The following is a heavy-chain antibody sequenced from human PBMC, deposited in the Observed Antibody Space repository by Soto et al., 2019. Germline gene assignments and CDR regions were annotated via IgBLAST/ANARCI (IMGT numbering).Heavy chain of an antibody. V-gene: IGHV4-61*01. Sequence: SESLSLTGTVSVGSCSSGSYYWSWIRQPPGKGLEWIGYINYSGRTNYNPSLRSRVTISVDTSNNQFSLKLTSGTAADTAVYYCARGLQYPYYFDYWGQGTLVTVS. CDR3: ARGLQYPYYFDY. D-gene: IGHD4-4*01. CDR2: INYSGRT. CDR1: VGSCSSGSYY. J-gene: IGHJ4*02.